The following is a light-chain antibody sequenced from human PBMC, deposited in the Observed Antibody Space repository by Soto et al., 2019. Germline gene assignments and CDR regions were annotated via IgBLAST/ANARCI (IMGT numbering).Light chain of an antibody. CDR1: QSIRNY. J-gene: IGKJ1*01. CDR2: AAS. V-gene: IGKV1-39*01. CDR3: QQSYSTPVT. Sequence: QISQSASSVSASVGDRVTITCRASQSIRNYLNWYKPRPVKAPKLLIYAASSLQSWVPSRFSGSGSGTDFTLTISSLQPEDFATYYCQQSYSTPVTFGQGTKV.